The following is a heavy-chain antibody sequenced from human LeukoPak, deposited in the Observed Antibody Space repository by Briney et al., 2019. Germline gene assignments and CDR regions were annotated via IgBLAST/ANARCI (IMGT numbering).Heavy chain of an antibody. D-gene: IGHD6-6*01. J-gene: IGHJ6*02. CDR1: GFTFSSYA. Sequence: GRSLRLSCAASGFTFSSYAMHWVRQAPGKGLEWVADISYDGSNKYYADSVKGRFTISRDNSKNTLFLLMNSRIAEDAAVYYCAREDSGSSGYYYGMDVWGQGTTVTVSS. V-gene: IGHV3-30-3*01. CDR3: AREDSGSSGYYYGMDV. CDR2: ISYDGSNK.